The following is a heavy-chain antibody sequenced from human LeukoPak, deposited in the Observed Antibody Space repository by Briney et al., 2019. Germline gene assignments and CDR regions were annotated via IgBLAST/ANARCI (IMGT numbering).Heavy chain of an antibody. CDR2: VSSTSNTI. D-gene: IGHD4-17*01. CDR1: GFTFSSYE. V-gene: IGHV3-48*01. J-gene: IGHJ4*02. Sequence: PGGSLRLSCAASGFTFSSYEMNWVRQAPGKGLEWVSYVSSTSNTIFYADSVKGRFTISRDNAKNSLYLQMNSLRAEDTAVYYCAGVFIGDYGDYQFDYWGQGTLVTVSS. CDR3: AGVFIGDYGDYQFDY.